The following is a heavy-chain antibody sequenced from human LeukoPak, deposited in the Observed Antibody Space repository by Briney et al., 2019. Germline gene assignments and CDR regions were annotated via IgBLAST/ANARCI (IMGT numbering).Heavy chain of an antibody. J-gene: IGHJ3*02. V-gene: IGHV1-2*02. CDR3: ASTDYGDYVGAFDI. D-gene: IGHD4-17*01. CDR1: GYTFTDYY. CDR2: IYPNSGGT. Sequence: ASVKVSCKASGYTFTDYYIHWVRQAPGQGLEWMGWIYPNSGGTNYAQNFQGRVTLTRDTSINTAYMDLSRLTSDDTAVYYCASTDYGDYVGAFDIWGQGTMVTVSS.